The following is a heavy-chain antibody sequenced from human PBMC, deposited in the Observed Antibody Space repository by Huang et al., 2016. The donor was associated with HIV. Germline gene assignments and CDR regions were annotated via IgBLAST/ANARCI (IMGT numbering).Heavy chain of an antibody. CDR1: GGSISSHY. D-gene: IGHD2-21*01. CDR2: LYLTGTT. V-gene: IGHV4-59*11. CDR3: ARGNGIIAVGDNWFDS. Sequence: QVQLQESGPGLVKPSETLSLTCTVSGGSISSHYWNWIRQPPGKGLEWIGNLYLTGTTKYNPALKSRGTRSGDSSKNQCSLKRTSVTPADTAVYFCARGNGIIAVGDNWFDSWGQGTLVTVSS. J-gene: IGHJ5*01.